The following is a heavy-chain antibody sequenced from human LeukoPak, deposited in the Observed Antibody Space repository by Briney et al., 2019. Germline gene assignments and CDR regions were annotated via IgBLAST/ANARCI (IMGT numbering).Heavy chain of an antibody. Sequence: PGGSLRLSCVASGLTFSSSAMHWVRKAPGKGLVWVALISHDGTKRLYAESVKGRFTISRDTSKNTLYLQMTALRTEDTAVYYCARDAEKNYYDSSGYYCWGQGTLVTVSS. CDR1: GLTFSSSA. J-gene: IGHJ4*02. CDR2: ISHDGTKR. D-gene: IGHD3-22*01. V-gene: IGHV3-30-3*01. CDR3: ARDAEKNYYDSSGYYC.